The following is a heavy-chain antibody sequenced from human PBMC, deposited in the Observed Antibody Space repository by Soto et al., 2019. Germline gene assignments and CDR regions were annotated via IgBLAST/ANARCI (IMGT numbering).Heavy chain of an antibody. V-gene: IGHV1-3*01. D-gene: IGHD2-2*01. J-gene: IGHJ4*02. CDR2: ISGGNGNT. CDR1: GYTFTGYA. CDR3: ARYFGYQLLYY. Sequence: QVQLVQSGAEVRKPGASVKVSCKASGYTFTGYAIHWVRQAPGQRPEWMGWISGGNGNTKYSEKFQGRVTITRDTSATTAYMELSSLRSEDTAVYYCARYFGYQLLYYWGQGTLVTVSA.